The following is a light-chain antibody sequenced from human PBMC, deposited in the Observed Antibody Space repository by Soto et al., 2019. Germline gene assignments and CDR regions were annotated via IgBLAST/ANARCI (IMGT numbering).Light chain of an antibody. CDR2: SAS. CDR1: QCLGYY. Sequence: DMQMTQSPSSLSASVGDRVTITCRASQCLGYYLAWYQQKPGKAPKLLIYSASSLQSGVPSRFSGSGSGTDFTLTISGLQPEGLASYYWLTYNGPPLSLGGGTKVEI. V-gene: IGKV1-27*01. J-gene: IGKJ4*01. CDR3: LTYNGPPLS.